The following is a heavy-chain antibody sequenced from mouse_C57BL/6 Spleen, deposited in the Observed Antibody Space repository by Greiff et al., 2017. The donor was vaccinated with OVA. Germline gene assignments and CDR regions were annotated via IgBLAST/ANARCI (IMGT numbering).Heavy chain of an antibody. J-gene: IGHJ4*01. CDR3: ARWDYFDY. CDR2: IYPGSGNT. D-gene: IGHD2-13*01. CDR1: GYTFTDYY. V-gene: IGHV1-76*01. Sequence: VQLQQSGAELVRPGASVKLSCKASGYTFTDYYINWVKQRPGQGLEWIARIYPGSGNTYYNEKFKGKATLTAEKSSSTAYMQLSSLTSEDSAVYFCARWDYFDYWGQGTSVTVSS.